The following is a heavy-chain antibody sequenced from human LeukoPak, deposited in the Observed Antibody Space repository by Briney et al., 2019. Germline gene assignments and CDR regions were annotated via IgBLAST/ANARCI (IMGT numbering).Heavy chain of an antibody. CDR1: GFTFDDYA. D-gene: IGHD3-22*01. V-gene: IGHV3-49*04. Sequence: GGSLRLSCAASGFTFDDYAMHWVRQAPGKGLEWVGFIRSKAYGGTTEYAASVKGRFTISRDDSKSIAYLQMNSLKTEDTAAYYCTGSDYYDSSGYDEFVDYWGQGTLVTVSS. J-gene: IGHJ4*02. CDR2: IRSKAYGGTT. CDR3: TGSDYYDSSGYDEFVDY.